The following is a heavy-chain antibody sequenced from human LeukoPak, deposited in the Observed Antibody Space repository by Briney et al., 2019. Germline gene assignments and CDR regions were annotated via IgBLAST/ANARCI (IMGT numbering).Heavy chain of an antibody. CDR3: TRDHWAVADLYYFDY. CDR2: IRSKAYGGTT. V-gene: IGHV3-49*04. D-gene: IGHD6-19*01. Sequence: RSLRLSCTPSGFTFCDSAMSWVRHAPGKGLGWVGLIRSKAYGGTTEYAASVKGRFTISRDDSKSIAYLQMNSLKTEDTAVYYCTRDHWAVADLYYFDYWGQGTLVTVSS. J-gene: IGHJ4*02. CDR1: GFTFCDSA.